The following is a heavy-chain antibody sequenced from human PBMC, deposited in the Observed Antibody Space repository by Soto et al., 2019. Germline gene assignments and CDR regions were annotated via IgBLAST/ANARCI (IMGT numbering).Heavy chain of an antibody. V-gene: IGHV3-53*04. CDR3: AMSFPRSTSYHPVPPSDY. Sequence: EVQLVESGGGLVQPGGSLRLSCAASGFTVSSNYMSWVRQAPGKGLEWVSVIYSGGSTYYADSVKGRFTISRHNSKNTLYLQMNSLRAEDTAVYYCAMSFPRSTSYHPVPPSDYWGQGTLVTVSS. CDR2: IYSGGST. J-gene: IGHJ4*02. CDR1: GFTVSSNY. D-gene: IGHD2-2*01.